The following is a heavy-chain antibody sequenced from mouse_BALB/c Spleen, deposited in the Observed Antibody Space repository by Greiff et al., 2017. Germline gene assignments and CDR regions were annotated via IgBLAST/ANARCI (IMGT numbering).Heavy chain of an antibody. V-gene: IGHV1-54*01. J-gene: IGHJ2*01. D-gene: IGHD1-2*01. CDR2: INPGSGGT. CDR3: ARSGWITTAHFDY. CDR1: GYAFTNYL. Sequence: QVQLKQSGAELVRPGTSVKVSCKASGYAFTNYLIEWVKQRPGQGLEWIGVINPGSGGTNYNEKFKGKATLTADKSSSTAYMQLSSLTSDDSAVYFCARSGWITTAHFDYWGQGTTLTVSS.